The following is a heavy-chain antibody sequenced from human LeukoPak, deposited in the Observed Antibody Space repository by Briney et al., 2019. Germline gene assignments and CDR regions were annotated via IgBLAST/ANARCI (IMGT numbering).Heavy chain of an antibody. J-gene: IGHJ4*02. CDR3: ARAAEAGDYVFH. V-gene: IGHV3-74*01. CDR2: INSDGSST. Sequence: GGSLRLSCAASGFTFSSYWMHWVRQAPGKGLVWVSLINSDGSSTSYADSVKGRFTISRDNAKNTLYLQMNSLRAEDTAVYYCARAAEAGDYVFHWGQGTLVTVSS. D-gene: IGHD4-17*01. CDR1: GFTFSSYW.